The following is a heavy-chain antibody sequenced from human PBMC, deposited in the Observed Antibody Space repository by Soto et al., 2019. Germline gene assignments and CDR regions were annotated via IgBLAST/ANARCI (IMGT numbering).Heavy chain of an antibody. J-gene: IGHJ6*02. V-gene: IGHV4-30-4*01. CDR1: GRSLSRGDYH. CDR2: IYYSAST. Sequence: LSLTCTVAGRSLSRGDYHWTWIRQFPGKGLEWIGAIYYSASTYYNPSLVSRLTISVDTSKNKFSLKLTSATAADTAVYYCARYSGTPSAGMDVWAQATTVTLSS. D-gene: IGHD2-15*01. CDR3: ARYSGTPSAGMDV.